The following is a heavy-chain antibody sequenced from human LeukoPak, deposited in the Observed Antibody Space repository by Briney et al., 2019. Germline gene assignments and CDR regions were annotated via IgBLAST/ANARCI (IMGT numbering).Heavy chain of an antibody. J-gene: IGHJ4*02. D-gene: IGHD4-17*01. CDR2: ISSSSSYI. Sequence: PGGSLRLSCAASGFTFSSYSMNWVRQAPGKGLEWVSSISSSSSYIYYADSVKGRFTISRDNAKNSLYLQMNSLRAEDTAVYYCARPEGYGDYFDYWGQGTLVTVSS. CDR1: GFTFSSYS. V-gene: IGHV3-21*01. CDR3: ARPEGYGDYFDY.